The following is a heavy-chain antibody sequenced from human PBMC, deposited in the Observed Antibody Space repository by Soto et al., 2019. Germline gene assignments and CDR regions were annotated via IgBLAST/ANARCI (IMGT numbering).Heavy chain of an antibody. D-gene: IGHD7-27*01. CDR1: GYTFTGYP. CDR3: ARDWARAEDV. J-gene: IGHJ6*02. CDR2: INAGNGNT. V-gene: IGHV1-3*01. Sequence: QVQLVQSGAEVKKPGASVKVSCKPSGYTFTGYPIHCVRQAPGQGLEWMGWINAGNGNTKYSQKFQGRVTITRDTSASTAYMELSSLTSEDTAVYYCARDWARAEDVWGQGTTVTVSS.